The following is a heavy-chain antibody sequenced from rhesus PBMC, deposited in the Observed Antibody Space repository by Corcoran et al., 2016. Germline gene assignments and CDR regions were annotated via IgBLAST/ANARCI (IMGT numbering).Heavy chain of an antibody. CDR3: ARDEGDYKFWTGPGYFDY. CDR1: GYSISSGYG. V-gene: IGHV4-127*01. J-gene: IGHJ4*01. CDR2: IVGSSGST. D-gene: IGHD3-3*01. Sequence: QVQLQESGPGRVKPSETLSLTCAVSGYSISSGYGWSWIRQPPGKGREWFGYIVGSSGSTNYNPSRKRRVTISNDTSKNQFSLKLSSVTAADTAVYYCARDEGDYKFWTGPGYFDYWGQGVLVTVSS.